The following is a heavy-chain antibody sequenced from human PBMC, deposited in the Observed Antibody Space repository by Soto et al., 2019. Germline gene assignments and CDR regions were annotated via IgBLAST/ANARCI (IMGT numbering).Heavy chain of an antibody. CDR2: INPNSGGT. Sequence: ASVKVSCKASGYTFTGYYMHWVRQAPGQGLEWMGWINPNSGGTNYAQKFQGRVTMTRDTSISTAYMELSRLRSDDTAVYYCARVPGGVVPATAIGRRWCDPWGPGTLVTVSS. J-gene: IGHJ5*02. CDR1: GYTFTGYY. D-gene: IGHD2-2*01. V-gene: IGHV1-2*02. CDR3: ARVPGGVVPATAIGRRWCDP.